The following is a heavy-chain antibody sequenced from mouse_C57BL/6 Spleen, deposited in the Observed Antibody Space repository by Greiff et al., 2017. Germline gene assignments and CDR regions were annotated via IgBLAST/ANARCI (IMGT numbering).Heavy chain of an antibody. CDR2: ISNGGGST. CDR3: APDYAHYYAMDY. D-gene: IGHD2-4*01. CDR1: GFTFSDYY. Sequence: EVKLVESGGGLVQPGGSLKLSCAASGFTFSDYYMYWVRQTPEKRLEWVAYISNGGGSTYYPDTVKGRFTISRDNAKNTLYLQMSRLKSEDTAMNYCAPDYAHYYAMDYWGQGTSVTVSS. J-gene: IGHJ4*01. V-gene: IGHV5-12*01.